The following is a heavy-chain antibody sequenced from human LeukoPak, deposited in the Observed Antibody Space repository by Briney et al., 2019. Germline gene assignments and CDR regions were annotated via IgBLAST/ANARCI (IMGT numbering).Heavy chain of an antibody. Sequence: KPGGSLRLSCAASGFTFRSYSMNWVRQAPGKGLEWVSSISSSSSYIYYADSVKGRFTISRDNSKNTLYLQMNSLRAEDTAVYYCAGVVVVAATEGNDYWGQGSLVTVSS. CDR2: ISSSSSYI. CDR3: AGVVVVAATEGNDY. V-gene: IGHV3-21*01. J-gene: IGHJ4*02. D-gene: IGHD2-15*01. CDR1: GFTFRSYS.